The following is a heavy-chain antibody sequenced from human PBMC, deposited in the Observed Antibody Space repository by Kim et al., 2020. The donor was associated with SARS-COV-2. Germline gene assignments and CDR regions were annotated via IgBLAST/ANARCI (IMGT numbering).Heavy chain of an antibody. Sequence: GGSLRLSCAASAFTFSTYAMHWVRQAPGKGLESVSVISTTGGSTYYANSVKGRFTISRDNSKNTLYLQMGSLRADDMAVYYCARESREDAFDIWGQGTMVTVSS. J-gene: IGHJ3*02. D-gene: IGHD6-13*01. CDR3: ARESREDAFDI. CDR1: AFTFSTYA. CDR2: ISTTGGST. V-gene: IGHV3-64*01.